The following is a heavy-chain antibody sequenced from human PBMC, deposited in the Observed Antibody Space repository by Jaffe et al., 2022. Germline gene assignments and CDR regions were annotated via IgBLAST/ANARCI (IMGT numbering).Heavy chain of an antibody. J-gene: IGHJ4*02. Sequence: EVQLLESGGGLVQPGGSLRLSCAASGFTFSSYAMSWVRQAPGKGLEWVSAISGSGGSTYYADSVKGRFTISRDNSKNTLYLQMNSLRAEDTAVYYCAKGADFGRLSIFGVVPYYFDYWGQGTLVTVSS. D-gene: IGHD3-3*01. V-gene: IGHV3-23*01. CDR3: AKGADFGRLSIFGVVPYYFDY. CDR1: GFTFSSYA. CDR2: ISGSGGST.